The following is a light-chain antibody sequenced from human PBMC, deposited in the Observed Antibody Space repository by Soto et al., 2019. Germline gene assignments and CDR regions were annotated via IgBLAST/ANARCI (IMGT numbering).Light chain of an antibody. CDR1: SSDVGGYNY. Sequence: QSVLTQPRSVSGSPGQSVTISCTGTSSDVGGYNYVSWYQQHPGKAPKLMIYDVSKRPSGVPDRFSGSKSGNTASLTISGLQAEDEADYYCCSYAGSYTYFFGTGTKV. V-gene: IGLV2-11*01. CDR3: CSYAGSYTYF. CDR2: DVS. J-gene: IGLJ1*01.